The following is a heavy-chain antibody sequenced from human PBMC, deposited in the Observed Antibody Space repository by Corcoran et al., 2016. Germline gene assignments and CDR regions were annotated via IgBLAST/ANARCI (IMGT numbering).Heavy chain of an antibody. CDR2: ISYDGSDK. CDR3: ARGITAAGAFDY. CDR1: GFTFSNYD. D-gene: IGHD6-13*01. Sequence: QVQLVESGGGVVQPGRSLRLSCAASGFTFSNYDMHWVRQAPGKGLEWVAVISYDGSDKYYADSVKGRFTISRDNSKNTLYLQMNSLRAEDTAVYYCARGITAAGAFDYWGQGTLVTVSS. V-gene: IGHV3-30*03. J-gene: IGHJ4*02.